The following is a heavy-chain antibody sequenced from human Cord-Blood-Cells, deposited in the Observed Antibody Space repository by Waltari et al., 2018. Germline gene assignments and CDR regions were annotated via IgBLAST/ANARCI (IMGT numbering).Heavy chain of an antibody. Sequence: QLQLQESGPGLVKPSETLSLTCTVSGGSISSSSYYWGWIPQPPGKGLEWIGSIYYSGSPYYNPSLKSRVTISVDTSKNQFSLKLSSVTAADTAVYYCARRYRIAAANWFDPGAREPWSPSPQ. CDR3: ARRYRIAAANWFDP. CDR2: IYYSGSP. J-gene: IGHJ5*02. CDR1: GGSISSSSYY. V-gene: IGHV4-39*01. D-gene: IGHD6-13*01.